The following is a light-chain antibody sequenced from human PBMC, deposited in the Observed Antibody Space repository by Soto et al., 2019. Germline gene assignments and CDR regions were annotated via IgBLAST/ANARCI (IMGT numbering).Light chain of an antibody. CDR2: GVS. CDR1: QSVSSN. J-gene: IGKJ4*01. V-gene: IGKV3-20*01. Sequence: EIVMTQSPATLSVSPGERATLSCRASQSVSSNLAWYQQKPGQAPRLLIYGVSSRATGIPDRFSGSGSGTDFTLTISRLEPEDFAVYYCQQYSSSPLTFGGGTKVDIK. CDR3: QQYSSSPLT.